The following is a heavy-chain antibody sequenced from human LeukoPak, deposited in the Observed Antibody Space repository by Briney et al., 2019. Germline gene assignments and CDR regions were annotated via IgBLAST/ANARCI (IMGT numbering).Heavy chain of an antibody. CDR3: ARARIAAPLLDY. D-gene: IGHD6-13*01. CDR1: GFTFSNYE. CDR2: ISDHGKSR. Sequence: PGGSLRLSCAASGFTFSNYEMNWVRQTPGKGLEWVSYISDHGKSRNHVDSVKGRFTISRDNAKNSLYLQMSSLRVEDTAVYFCARARIAAPLLDYWGQGTLVTVSS. J-gene: IGHJ4*02. V-gene: IGHV3-48*03.